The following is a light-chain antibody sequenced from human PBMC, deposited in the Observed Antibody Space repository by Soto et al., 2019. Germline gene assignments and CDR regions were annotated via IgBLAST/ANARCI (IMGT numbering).Light chain of an antibody. Sequence: DIVMTQSPDSLAVSLGERATINCKSSQSVLYSSNNKNYLAWYQQKPGQPPKLLIYWASTRESGVPDRFSGSGSGADLTLTISRLQAADVGVDYWQQYYSTPALTFGGGTKVEIK. V-gene: IGKV4-1*01. CDR1: QSVLYSSNNKNY. CDR3: QQYYSTPALT. J-gene: IGKJ4*01. CDR2: WAS.